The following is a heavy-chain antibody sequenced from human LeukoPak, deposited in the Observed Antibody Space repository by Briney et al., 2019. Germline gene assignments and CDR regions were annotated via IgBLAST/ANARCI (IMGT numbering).Heavy chain of an antibody. Sequence: PGGSLRLSCAASGFTFDDYGMSWVRHAPGKGLEWVSGINWNGGSTGYADSVKGRFTISRDNAENSLYLQMNSLRAEDTAVYYCARCVVAAKSGAFDIWGQGTMVTVSS. CDR2: INWNGGST. J-gene: IGHJ3*02. CDR3: ARCVVAAKSGAFDI. CDR1: GFTFDDYG. D-gene: IGHD2-15*01. V-gene: IGHV3-20*04.